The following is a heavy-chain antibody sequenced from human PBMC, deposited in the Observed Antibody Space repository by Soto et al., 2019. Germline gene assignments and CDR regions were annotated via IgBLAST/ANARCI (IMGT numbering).Heavy chain of an antibody. J-gene: IGHJ4*02. CDR1: GYTFTSYG. D-gene: IGHD4-17*01. Sequence: QVQLVQSGAEVKKPGASVKVSCKASGYTFTSYGISWVRQAPGQGLEWMGWISAYNGNTNYAQKLQGRVTMTTDTSTSKAYMELRSLRSDGTAVYCCARVWDGDYVFDYFDYWGQGTLATVSS. V-gene: IGHV1-18*04. CDR2: ISAYNGNT. CDR3: ARVWDGDYVFDYFDY.